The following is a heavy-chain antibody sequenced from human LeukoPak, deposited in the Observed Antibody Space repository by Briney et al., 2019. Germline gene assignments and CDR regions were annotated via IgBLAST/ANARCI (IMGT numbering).Heavy chain of an antibody. CDR1: GGSISSCSYY. J-gene: IGHJ6*02. CDR3: ARSGNCGGDCYRDYYYYYGMDV. Sequence: SETLSLTCTVSGGSISSCSYYWGWIRQPPGKGLEWIGSIYYSGSTYYNPSLKSRVTISVDTSKNQFSLKLSSVTAADTAVYYCARSGNCGGDCYRDYYYYYGMDVWGQGTTVTVSS. D-gene: IGHD2-21*02. V-gene: IGHV4-39*01. CDR2: IYYSGST.